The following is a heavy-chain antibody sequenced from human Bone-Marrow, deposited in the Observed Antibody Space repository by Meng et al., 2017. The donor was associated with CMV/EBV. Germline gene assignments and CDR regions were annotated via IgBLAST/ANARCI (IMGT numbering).Heavy chain of an antibody. J-gene: IGHJ2*01. Sequence: SLTCAVCGGSFSDFYWSWIRQPPGKGLDWIGEISHSGSANYKSSLRSRVTISIDTSNNQFSLKLSSVTAADTAVYYCARVTNWGYFDLWGRGTLVTVSS. CDR1: GGSFSDFY. D-gene: IGHD7-27*01. V-gene: IGHV4-34*01. CDR3: ARVTNWGYFDL. CDR2: ISHSGSA.